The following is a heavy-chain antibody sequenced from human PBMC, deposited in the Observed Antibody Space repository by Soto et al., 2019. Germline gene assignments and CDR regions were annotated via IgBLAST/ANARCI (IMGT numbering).Heavy chain of an antibody. CDR1: GYTFTDYG. Sequence: GASMKVSCKASGYTFTDYGISWVRQAPGQGLEWMGWISAYNGNTNYAQKLQGRVTITRDTSASTAYMEPSSLRSEDKAVYYCARLVGDTDYWGQGTLVTVSS. CDR2: ISAYNGNT. CDR3: ARLVGDTDY. V-gene: IGHV1-18*01. J-gene: IGHJ4*02. D-gene: IGHD1-26*01.